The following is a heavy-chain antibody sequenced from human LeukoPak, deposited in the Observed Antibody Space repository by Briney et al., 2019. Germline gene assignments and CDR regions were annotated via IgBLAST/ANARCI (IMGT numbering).Heavy chain of an antibody. CDR1: GGSISSSSYY. V-gene: IGHV4-39*01. Sequence: PSETLSLTCTVSGGSISSSSYYWGWIRQPPGKGLEWIGSIYYSGSTYYNPSLKSRVTISVDTSKNQFSLKLSSVTAADTAVYYCARLAGEEQLAVAGDYWGQGTLVTVSS. CDR2: IYYSGST. J-gene: IGHJ4*02. D-gene: IGHD6-6*01. CDR3: ARLAGEEQLAVAGDY.